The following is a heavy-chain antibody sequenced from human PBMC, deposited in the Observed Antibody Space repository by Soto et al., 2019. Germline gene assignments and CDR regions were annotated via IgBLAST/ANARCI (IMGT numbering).Heavy chain of an antibody. CDR3: TRDAKYYDILTGYFVNDY. D-gene: IGHD3-9*01. V-gene: IGHV1-18*01. Sequence: QVQLVQSGAEVKKPGAPVKVSCKASGYTFSNFGISWVRQAPGQGLEWLGWISTDNGNTKFAQKFQGRVTMTADTAATTAYMELRSLRSDDTAVYFCTRDAKYYDILTGYFVNDYWGQGTLVTVSS. CDR2: ISTDNGNT. CDR1: GYTFSNFG. J-gene: IGHJ4*02.